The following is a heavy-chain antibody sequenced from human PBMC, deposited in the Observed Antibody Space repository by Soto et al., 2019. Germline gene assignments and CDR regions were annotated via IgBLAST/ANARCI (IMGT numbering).Heavy chain of an antibody. D-gene: IGHD5-18*01. CDR3: ASRLGSYGWYYFDY. J-gene: IGHJ4*02. CDR2: IIPIFGTA. CDR1: GGTFSSYA. Sequence: QVQLVQSGAEVKKPGSSVKVSCKASGGTFSSYAISWVRQAPGQGPEWMGGIIPIFGTANYAQKFQGRVTITADKSTSTAYMGLSSLRSEDTAVYYCASRLGSYGWYYFDYWGQGTLVTVSS. V-gene: IGHV1-69*06.